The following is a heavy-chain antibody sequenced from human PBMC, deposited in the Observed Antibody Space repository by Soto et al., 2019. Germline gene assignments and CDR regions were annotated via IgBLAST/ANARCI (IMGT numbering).Heavy chain of an antibody. CDR3: ARESSARYDILTGYRPFDY. J-gene: IGHJ4*02. Sequence: XSVKVSCKASAGTFSSYAISWVRQAPGQGLEWMGGIIPIFGTANYAQKFQGRVTITADESTSTAYMELSSLRSEDTAVYYCARESSARYDILTGYRPFDYWGQGTLVTGSS. V-gene: IGHV1-69*13. CDR1: AGTFSSYA. D-gene: IGHD3-9*01. CDR2: IIPIFGTA.